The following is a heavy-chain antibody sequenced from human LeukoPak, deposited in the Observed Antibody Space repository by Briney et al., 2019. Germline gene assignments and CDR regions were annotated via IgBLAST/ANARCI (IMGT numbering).Heavy chain of an antibody. V-gene: IGHV3-7*01. CDR3: AREEGGYGFWSGYVDY. J-gene: IGHJ4*02. D-gene: IGHD3-3*01. CDR2: IKQDGSET. CDR1: EFSFSRYW. Sequence: GALRLSCVASEFSFSRYWMTWVRQAPGKGLEWVANIKQDGSETYYVDSVKGRFTISRDNAKNSLYLQMNSLRADDTAVYYCAREEGGYGFWSGYVDYWGQGILVTVSS.